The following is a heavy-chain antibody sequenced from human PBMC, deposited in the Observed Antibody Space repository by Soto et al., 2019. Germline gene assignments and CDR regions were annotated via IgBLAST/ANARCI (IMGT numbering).Heavy chain of an antibody. J-gene: IGHJ6*02. CDR3: ARDRRYCSSTSCLGNHRYGMDV. CDR1: GFTFSSYG. V-gene: IGHV3-33*01. Sequence: HPGGSLRLSCAASGFTFSSYGTHWVRQAPGKGLEWVAVIWYDGSNKYYADSVKGRFTISRDNSKNTLYLQMNSLRAEDTAAYYCARDRRYCSSTSCLGNHRYGMDVWGQGTTVTVSS. D-gene: IGHD2-2*01. CDR2: IWYDGSNK.